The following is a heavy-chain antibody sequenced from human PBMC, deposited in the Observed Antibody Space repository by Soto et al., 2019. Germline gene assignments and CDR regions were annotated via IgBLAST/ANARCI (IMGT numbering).Heavy chain of an antibody. J-gene: IGHJ4*02. CDR2: IYHTGST. CDR3: AAKLGTTHYFDF. Sequence: QVQLQESGPGLVQPSQTLSLTCSVSGDPVSSGSYYWTWVRQHPVKGLEWIGYIYHTGSTYYNPSLQSRLNMSIDTSKNQFSLHLYSVTAADTAVYFCAAKLGTTHYFDFWGQGSLVAVSS. CDR1: GDPVSSGSYY. V-gene: IGHV4-31*03. D-gene: IGHD7-27*01.